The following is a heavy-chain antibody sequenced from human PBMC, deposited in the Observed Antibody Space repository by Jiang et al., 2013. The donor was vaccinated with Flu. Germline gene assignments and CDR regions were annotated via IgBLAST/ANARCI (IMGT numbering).Heavy chain of an antibody. D-gene: IGHD3-22*01. CDR3: AREYYYDSSGPSKYYYYYGMDV. V-gene: IGHV1-18*01. CDR1: GYTFTSYG. J-gene: IGHJ6*02. CDR2: ISAYNGNT. Sequence: SGAEVKKPGASVKVSCKASGYTFTSYGISWVRQAPGQGLEWMGWISAYNGNTNYAQKLQGRVTMTTDTSTSTAYMELRSLRSDDTAVYYCAREYYYDSSGPSKYYYYYGMDVWGQGTTVTVSS.